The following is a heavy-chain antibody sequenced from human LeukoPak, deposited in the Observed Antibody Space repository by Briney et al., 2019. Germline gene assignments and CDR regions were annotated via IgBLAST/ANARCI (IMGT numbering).Heavy chain of an antibody. CDR2: ISWNSGSI. J-gene: IGHJ4*02. Sequence: PGRSLRLSCAASGFTFDDYAMHWVRQAPGKGLEWVSGISWNSGSIGYADSVKGRFTISRDNAKNSLYLQMNSLRAEDTALYYCAKDGAPAENYDFWNGYFDYWGQGTLVTVSS. V-gene: IGHV3-9*01. D-gene: IGHD3-3*01. CDR1: GFTFDDYA. CDR3: AKDGAPAENYDFWNGYFDY.